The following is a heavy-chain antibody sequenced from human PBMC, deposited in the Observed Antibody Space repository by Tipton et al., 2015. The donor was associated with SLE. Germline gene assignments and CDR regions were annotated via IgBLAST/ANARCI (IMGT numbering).Heavy chain of an antibody. V-gene: IGHV4-39*07. J-gene: IGHJ4*02. CDR2: IYYSGST. CDR3: ARLYYGDHFDY. Sequence: TLSLTCTVSGGSISSSSYYWGWIRLPPGKGLEWIGSIYYSGSTYYNPSLKSRVTISVDTSKNQFSLKLSSVTAADTAVYYCARLYYGDHFDYWGQGTLVTVSS. D-gene: IGHD4-17*01. CDR1: GGSISSSSYY.